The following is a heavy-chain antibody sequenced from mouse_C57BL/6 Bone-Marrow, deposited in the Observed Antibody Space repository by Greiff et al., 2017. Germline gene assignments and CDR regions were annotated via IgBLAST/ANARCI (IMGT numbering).Heavy chain of an antibody. CDR1: GFNIKDDY. CDR2: IDPENGDT. V-gene: IGHV14-4*01. Sequence: VQLQQSGAELVRPGASVKLSCTASGFNIKDDYMHWVKQRPEQGLEWIGWIDPENGDTEYASKFQGKATITADTSSNTAYLQLSSLTSKDTAVYYCTRDYDYDGLFAYWGQGTLVTVSA. D-gene: IGHD2-4*01. J-gene: IGHJ3*01. CDR3: TRDYDYDGLFAY.